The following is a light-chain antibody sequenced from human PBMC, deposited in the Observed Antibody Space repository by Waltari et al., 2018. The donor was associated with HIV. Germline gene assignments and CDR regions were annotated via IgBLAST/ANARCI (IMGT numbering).Light chain of an antibody. J-gene: IGLJ3*02. V-gene: IGLV2-23*01. CDR1: SSDVGSYNL. CDR2: EGS. CDR3: CSYAGSSTLDWV. Sequence: QSALTQPASVSGSPGQSITISCTGTSSDVGSYNLVSWYQQHPGKAPKLMIYEGSKRPSGFSNRFSGSKSGNTASLTISGLQAEDEADYYCCSYAGSSTLDWVFGGGTKLTVL.